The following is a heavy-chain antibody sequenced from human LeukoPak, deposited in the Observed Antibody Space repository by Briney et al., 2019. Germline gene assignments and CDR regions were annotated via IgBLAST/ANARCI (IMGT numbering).Heavy chain of an antibody. D-gene: IGHD2-15*01. CDR2: IYYSVST. Sequence: SGTLSLTCTVSGGSISSGDYYWSWIRQPPGKGLEWIGYIYYSVSTYYNPSLKSRVTISVDTSKNQFSLKLSSVTAADTAVYYCARESPYCSGGSCYDGFWYFDLWGRGTLVTVSS. CDR3: ARESPYCSGGSCYDGFWYFDL. J-gene: IGHJ2*01. V-gene: IGHV4-30-4*01. CDR1: GGSISSGDYY.